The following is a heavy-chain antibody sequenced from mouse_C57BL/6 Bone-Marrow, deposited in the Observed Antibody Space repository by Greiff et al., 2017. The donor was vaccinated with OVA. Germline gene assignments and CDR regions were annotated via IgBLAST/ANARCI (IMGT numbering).Heavy chain of an antibody. J-gene: IGHJ4*01. CDR1: GYAFSSSW. CDR3: ARYLWGAMDY. D-gene: IGHD1-1*02. CDR2: IYPGDGDT. Sequence: QVQLQQSGPELVKPGASVKISCQASGYAFSSSWMNWVKQRPGKGLEWIGRIYPGDGDTNYNGKFKGKATLTADKSSSTASMQLSSRTSEDSAVNLCARYLWGAMDYWGQGTSVTVSS. V-gene: IGHV1-82*01.